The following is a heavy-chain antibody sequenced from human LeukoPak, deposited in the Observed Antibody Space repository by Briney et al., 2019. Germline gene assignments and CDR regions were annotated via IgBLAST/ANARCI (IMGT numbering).Heavy chain of an antibody. Sequence: PAGSLRLSCTTSGFTFGDSAMGWVRQAPGKGLEWVGFIRSKVYGGTTEYAASVKGRFTISRDDSKSIAYLQMNSLKTEDTAVYYCTRDTDRSSWSPDYWGQGTLVTVSS. D-gene: IGHD6-13*01. CDR3: TRDTDRSSWSPDY. CDR2: IRSKVYGGTT. V-gene: IGHV3-49*04. CDR1: GFTFGDSA. J-gene: IGHJ4*02.